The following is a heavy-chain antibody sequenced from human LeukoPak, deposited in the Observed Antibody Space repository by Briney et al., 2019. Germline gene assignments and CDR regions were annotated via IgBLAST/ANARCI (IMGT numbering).Heavy chain of an antibody. CDR3: TRMTTGHDY. CDR1: GVSFDDYY. Sequence: PSDTVSLTCAVSGVSFDDYYWSWVRQTPGKGLEWIGEINHSGYTNDSPSLKSRVTLSIDTSRKQFSLNLRSVTVADTGIYYCTRMTTGHDYWGQGTLVTVSS. D-gene: IGHD4-17*01. CDR2: INHSGYT. V-gene: IGHV4-34*01. J-gene: IGHJ4*02.